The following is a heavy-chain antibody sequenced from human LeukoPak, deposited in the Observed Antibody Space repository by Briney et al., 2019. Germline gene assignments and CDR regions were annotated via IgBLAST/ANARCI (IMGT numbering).Heavy chain of an antibody. CDR3: ARGYSSRSDWFDP. Sequence: PETLSLTCTVSGGSISSYYWSWIRQPPGKGLEWIGYIYYSGSTNYNPSLKSRVTISVDTSKNQFSLKLSSVTAADTAVYYCARGYSSRSDWFDPWGQGTLVTVSS. CDR2: IYYSGST. J-gene: IGHJ5*02. CDR1: GGSISSYY. V-gene: IGHV4-59*01. D-gene: IGHD6-13*01.